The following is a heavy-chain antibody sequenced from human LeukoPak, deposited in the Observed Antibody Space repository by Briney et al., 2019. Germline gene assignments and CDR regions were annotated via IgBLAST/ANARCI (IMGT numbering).Heavy chain of an antibody. CDR1: GGSISSGGYY. CDR3: ARGRGSSGSFYWLHNWFDP. V-gene: IGHV4-31*03. Sequence: PSETLSLTCTVSGGSISSGGYYWSWIRQHPGTGLEWIGYIYYSGSTYYNPSLKSRVTISVDRSKNQFSLKLSSVTAADTAVYYCARGRGSSGSFYWLHNWFDPWGQGTLVTVSS. D-gene: IGHD6-19*01. CDR2: IYYSGST. J-gene: IGHJ5*02.